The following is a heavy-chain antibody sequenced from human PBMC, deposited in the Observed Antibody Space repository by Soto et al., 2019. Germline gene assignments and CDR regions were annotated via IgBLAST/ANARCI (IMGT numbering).Heavy chain of an antibody. D-gene: IGHD3-9*01. J-gene: IGHJ6*01. V-gene: IGHV4-34*01. CDR3: ARGIPVLRYFDWSPSRYYYGMDV. CDR2: INHSGST. Sequence: NLSETLSLTCAVYGGSFSGYYWSWIRQPPGKGLEWIGEINHSGSTNYNPSLKSRVTISVDTSKNQFSLKLSSVTAADTAVYYCARGIPVLRYFDWSPSRYYYGMDVW. CDR1: GGSFSGYY.